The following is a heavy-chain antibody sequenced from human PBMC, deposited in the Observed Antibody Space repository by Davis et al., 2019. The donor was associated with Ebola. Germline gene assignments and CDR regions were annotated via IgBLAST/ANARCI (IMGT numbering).Heavy chain of an antibody. D-gene: IGHD2-2*01. CDR1: GYVFSSYW. CDR2: IFPGDSQV. CDR3: VASTVAIAAAVKTDAFNA. V-gene: IGHV5-51*01. J-gene: IGHJ3*01. Sequence: KVSCKASGYVFSSYWIGWARQMPGKGLEYMGVIFPGDSQVKYSPSFEGQVTFSVDKSVSTAFVQWRSLKASDTAIYYCVASTVAIAAAVKTDAFNAWGQGTMVTVSS.